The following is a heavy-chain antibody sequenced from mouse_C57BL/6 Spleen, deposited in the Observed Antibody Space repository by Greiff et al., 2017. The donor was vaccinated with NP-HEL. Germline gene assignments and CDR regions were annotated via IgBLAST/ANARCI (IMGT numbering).Heavy chain of an antibody. V-gene: IGHV10-3*01. Sequence: DVMLVESGGGLVQPKGSLKLSCAASGFTFNTYAMHWVRQAPGKGLEWVARIRSKSSNYATYYADSVKDRFTISRDDSQSMLYLQMNNLKTEDTAMYYCVRGSSYEAWFAYWGQGTLVTVSA. CDR2: IRSKSSNYAT. CDR3: VRGSSYEAWFAY. J-gene: IGHJ3*01. CDR1: GFTFNTYA. D-gene: IGHD1-1*01.